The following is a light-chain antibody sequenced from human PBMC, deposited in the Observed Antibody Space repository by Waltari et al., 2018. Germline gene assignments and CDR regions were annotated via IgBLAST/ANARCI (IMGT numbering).Light chain of an antibody. CDR3: QKYNSASRNT. V-gene: IGKV1-27*01. Sequence: DIQMTQSPSSLSASVGDRVTITCRASQGISNYLAWYQQKPGKVPKLLIYAASTLQSGVPSRFSGSGSGTDFTLTISSLQPEDVATYYCQKYNSASRNTFGGGTKVEIK. J-gene: IGKJ4*01. CDR1: QGISNY. CDR2: AAS.